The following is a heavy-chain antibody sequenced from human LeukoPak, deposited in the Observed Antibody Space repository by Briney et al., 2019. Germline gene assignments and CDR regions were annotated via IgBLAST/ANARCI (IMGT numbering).Heavy chain of an antibody. D-gene: IGHD1-26*01. CDR2: IYSGGGT. CDR1: GFTVSTNY. J-gene: IGHJ3*02. CDR3: ARAPRGSYDAFDI. Sequence: GGSLRLSCAASGFTVSTNYMSWVRQAPGKGLEWVSLIYSGGGTYYADSVKGRFTISRDNAKNSLYLQMDSLRAEDTAVYYCARAPRGSYDAFDIWGQGTMVTVSS. V-gene: IGHV3-66*01.